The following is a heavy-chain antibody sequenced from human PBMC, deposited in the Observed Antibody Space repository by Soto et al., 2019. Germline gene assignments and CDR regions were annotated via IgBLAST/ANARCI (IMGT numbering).Heavy chain of an antibody. CDR1: GFTFGDYA. J-gene: IGHJ4*02. Sequence: GGSLRLSCTTSGFTFGDYAMSWFRQAPGKGLEWVSFTRSKAYGGAPEYAASVKGRFTISRDDSKGIAYVQMNSLKIEDTAVYYCSRGSMIRGVVSKFDYWGQGT. D-gene: IGHD3-10*01. CDR2: TRSKAYGGAP. V-gene: IGHV3-49*03. CDR3: SRGSMIRGVVSKFDY.